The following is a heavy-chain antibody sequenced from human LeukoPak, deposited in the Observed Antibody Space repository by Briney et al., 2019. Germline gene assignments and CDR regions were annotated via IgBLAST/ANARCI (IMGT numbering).Heavy chain of an antibody. V-gene: IGHV4-4*07. J-gene: IGHJ4*02. CDR1: GDSISSYY. Sequence: SETLSLTCTVSGDSISSYYWNWIRQPAGKGLEWIGRIHTSGTTNYNPSLKSRVTMSVDTSKTQFSLILSSMTAADTVVYCCARAPPGGYVVFNYWGQGTLVTVSS. CDR3: ARAPPGGYVVFNY. CDR2: IHTSGTT. D-gene: IGHD2-21*01.